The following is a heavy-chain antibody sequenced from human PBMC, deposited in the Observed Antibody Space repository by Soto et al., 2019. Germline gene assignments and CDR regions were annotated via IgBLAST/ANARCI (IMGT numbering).Heavy chain of an antibody. CDR2: IDPGNGNI. D-gene: IGHD3-9*01. Sequence: QVQLVQSGAEVKKPGASVKVSCRASGYTFTGNAIHWVRQAPGQRLEWIGKIDPGNGNIKYSQNFQGRVTITRDTSASAAYMELNTLGSEDTSIYYCARSETGYSRFDYWGQGTLVTVSS. V-gene: IGHV1-3*01. CDR3: ARSETGYSRFDY. CDR1: GYTFTGNA. J-gene: IGHJ4*02.